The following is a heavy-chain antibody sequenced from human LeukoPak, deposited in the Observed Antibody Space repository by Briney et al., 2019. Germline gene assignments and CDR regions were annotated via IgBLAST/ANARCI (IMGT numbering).Heavy chain of an antibody. J-gene: IGHJ4*02. V-gene: IGHV4-34*01. Sequence: KPSETLSLTCAVYGGSFSGYSWSWIRQPPGKGLEWIGEINHSGSTNYNPSLKSRVTISVDTSKNQFSLKLSSVTAADTAVYFCAREASGYFDYWGQGTLVTVSS. D-gene: IGHD3-10*01. CDR2: INHSGST. CDR1: GGSFSGYS. CDR3: AREASGYFDY.